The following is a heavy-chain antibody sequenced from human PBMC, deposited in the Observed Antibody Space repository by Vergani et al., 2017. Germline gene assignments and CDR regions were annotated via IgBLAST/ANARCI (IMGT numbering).Heavy chain of an antibody. J-gene: IGHJ4*02. V-gene: IGHV3-21*01. CDR1: GFTFSSYS. CDR2: ISSSSSYI. D-gene: IGHD5-18*01. CDR3: ARDPVRWIQLWLRATYYFDY. Sequence: EVQLLESGGGLVQPGGSLRLSCAASGFTFSSYSMNWVRQAPGKGLEWVSSISSSSSYIYYADSVKGRFTISRDNAKNSLYLQMNSLRAEDTAVYYCARDPVRWIQLWLRATYYFDYWGQGTLVTVSS.